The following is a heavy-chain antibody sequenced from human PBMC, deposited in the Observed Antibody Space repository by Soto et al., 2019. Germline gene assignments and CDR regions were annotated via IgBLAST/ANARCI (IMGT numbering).Heavy chain of an antibody. CDR2: IKQDGSEK. V-gene: IGHV3-7*01. Sequence: GGSLRLSCAASGFTFSSYWMSWVRQAPGKGLEWVANIKQDGSEKYYVDSVKGRFTISRDNAKNSLYLQMNSLRAEDTAVYYCARDSLASSSGDDAFDIWGQGTMVTVSS. CDR1: GFTFSSYW. D-gene: IGHD3-3*02. J-gene: IGHJ3*02. CDR3: ARDSLASSSGDDAFDI.